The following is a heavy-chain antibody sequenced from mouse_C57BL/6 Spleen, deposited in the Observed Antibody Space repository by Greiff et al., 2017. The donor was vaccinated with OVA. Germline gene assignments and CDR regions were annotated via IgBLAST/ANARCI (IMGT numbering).Heavy chain of an antibody. CDR1: GYAFTNYL. CDR3: ERGGRESLGFAY. CDR2: INPGSGGT. V-gene: IGHV1-54*01. Sequence: QVQLQQSGAELVRPGTSVKVSCKASGYAFTNYLIEWVKQRPGQGLEWIGVINPGSGGTNYNEKFKGKATLTADKSSSTAYMQLSSLTSEDSAVYYCERGGRESLGFAYWGEGTLVTVSA. J-gene: IGHJ3*01.